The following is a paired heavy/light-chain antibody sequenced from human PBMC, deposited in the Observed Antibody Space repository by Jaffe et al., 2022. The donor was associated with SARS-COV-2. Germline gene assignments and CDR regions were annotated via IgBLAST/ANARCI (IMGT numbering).Light chain of an antibody. Sequence: QSVLTQPPSASGTPGQRVTISCSGGSSNIGINTVNWYQQLPGTAPKFLIYNNNQRPSGVPDRFSGSKSGTSASLAISGLQSADEADYYCAAWDDSLNGWVFGGGTKLTVL. J-gene: IGLJ3*02. CDR2: NNN. V-gene: IGLV1-44*01. CDR3: AAWDDSLNGWV. CDR1: SSNIGINT.
Heavy chain of an antibody. CDR1: GFSFSSYS. V-gene: IGHV3-21*02. CDR3: ARDVSLAAPGGFDY. CDR2: LSKSSTYI. J-gene: IGHJ4*02. Sequence: EVQLVESGGGLVKPGGSLRLSCAASGFSFSSYSMNWVRQAPGKGLEWVSTLSKSSTYIYYADSVTGRFTISRDNAKNSLYLQMSSLRVEDTAVYFCARDVSLAAPGGFDYWGQGILVTVSS. D-gene: IGHD6-6*01.